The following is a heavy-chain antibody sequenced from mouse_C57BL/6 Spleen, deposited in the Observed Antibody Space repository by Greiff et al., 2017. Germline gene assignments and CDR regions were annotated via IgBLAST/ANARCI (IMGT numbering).Heavy chain of an antibody. V-gene: IGHV1-64*01. Sequence: QVQLQQPGAELVKPGASVKLSCKASGYTFTSYWMHWVKQRPGQGLEWIGMIHPNSGSTNYNEKFKSKATLTVDKSSSTAYMQLSSLTSEDSAVYYCARRRSNYDDAMDDWGQGTSVTVSS. D-gene: IGHD2-5*01. CDR2: IHPNSGST. CDR1: GYTFTSYW. CDR3: ARRRSNYDDAMDD. J-gene: IGHJ4*01.